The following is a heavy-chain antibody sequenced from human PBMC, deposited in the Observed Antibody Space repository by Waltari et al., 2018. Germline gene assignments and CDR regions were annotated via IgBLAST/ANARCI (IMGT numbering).Heavy chain of an antibody. J-gene: IGHJ4*02. CDR1: GGTFRSYA. V-gene: IGHV1-69*10. Sequence: QVQLVQSGAEVKKPGSSVTVSCKASGGTFRSYAISWVRRAPGQGLEWMGGIIPSLGIANYAQKFQGRVTITADKSTSTAYMELSSLRSEDTAVYYCARELYDFWSGYTAKFDYWGQGTLVTVSS. CDR2: IIPSLGIA. CDR3: ARELYDFWSGYTAKFDY. D-gene: IGHD3-3*01.